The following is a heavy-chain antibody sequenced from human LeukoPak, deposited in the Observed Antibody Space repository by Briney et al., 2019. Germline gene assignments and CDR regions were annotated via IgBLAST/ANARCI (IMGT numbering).Heavy chain of an antibody. CDR2: ISAYNGNT. V-gene: IGHV1-18*01. D-gene: IGHD6-6*01. CDR3: ARDRRYSSSPVDFDY. CDR1: GDTFTSYG. J-gene: IGHJ4*02. Sequence: ASVKVSCKASGDTFTSYGISWVRQAPGQGLEWMGWISAYNGNTNYAQKLQGRVTMTTDTSTSTAYMELRSLRSDDTAVYYCARDRRYSSSPVDFDYWGQGTLVTVSS.